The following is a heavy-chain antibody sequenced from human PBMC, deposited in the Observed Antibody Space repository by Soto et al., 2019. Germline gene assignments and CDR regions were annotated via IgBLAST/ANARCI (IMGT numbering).Heavy chain of an antibody. CDR2: INPNSGGT. CDR1: GYTFTCYY. V-gene: IGHV1-2*02. J-gene: IGHJ4*02. D-gene: IGHD6-6*01. CDR3: ARDGITAARDFDS. Sequence: XSVKVSCKASGYTFTCYYMHWVRQAPGQGLEWMGWINPNSGGTNYAQKFQGRVTMTRDTSISTAYMELSRLRSDDTAVYYCARDGITAARDFDSWGQGTLVTVSS.